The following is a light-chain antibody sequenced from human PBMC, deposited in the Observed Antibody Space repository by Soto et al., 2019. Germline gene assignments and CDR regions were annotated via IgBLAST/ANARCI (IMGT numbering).Light chain of an antibody. CDR2: EVS. CDR1: NSDVGRYNY. V-gene: IGLV2-8*01. J-gene: IGLJ3*02. Sequence: QSVLTQPPSASGSPGQSVTISCTGTNSDVGRYNYVSWYQHHAGKAPKLIIYEVSKRPSGVPDRFSGSKSGNTASLPVSWLQAEDEADYYCTSYGVNNNQVFGGGNKLTVL. CDR3: TSYGVNNNQV.